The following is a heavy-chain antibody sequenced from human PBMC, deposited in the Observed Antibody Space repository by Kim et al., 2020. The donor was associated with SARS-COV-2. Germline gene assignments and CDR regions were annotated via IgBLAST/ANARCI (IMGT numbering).Heavy chain of an antibody. Sequence: SETLSLTCTVSGGSISSYYWSWIRQPPGKGLEWIGYIYYSGSTNYNLSPKSRVTISVDTSKNQFSLKLSFVTAADTAVYYCAREGGGRQDAFDIWGQETMVTVSS. CDR1: GGSISSYY. D-gene: IGHD3-16*01. J-gene: IGHJ3*02. CDR2: IYYSGST. V-gene: IGHV4-59*13. CDR3: AREGGGRQDAFDI.